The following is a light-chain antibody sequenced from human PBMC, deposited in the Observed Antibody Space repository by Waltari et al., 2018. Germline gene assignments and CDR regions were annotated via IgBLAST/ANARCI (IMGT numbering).Light chain of an antibody. CDR2: NNG. CDR1: SSNIGAGYD. V-gene: IGLV1-40*01. J-gene: IGLJ3*02. Sequence: QSVLTQPPSVSGAPGQRVTISCSGSSSNIGAGYDVHWYQQLQGTAPKLLISNNGIRPSGVPDRFPGSKAGTSASLAITGLQAEDEADYYYQSYDDRLSGSRVFGGGTKLTVL. CDR3: QSYDDRLSGSRV.